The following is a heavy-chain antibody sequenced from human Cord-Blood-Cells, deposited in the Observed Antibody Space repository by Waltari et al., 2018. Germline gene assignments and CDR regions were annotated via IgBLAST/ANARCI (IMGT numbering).Heavy chain of an antibody. Sequence: QVQLVESGGGVVQPGRSLRLSCAASGFTFSSYGMHWVRQAPGKGLEWVAVISYDGRNKYYADSVKGRFTISRDNSKNTLYLQMNSLRAEDTAVYYCAKSRRTDYYYYGMDVWGQGTTVTVSS. V-gene: IGHV3-30*18. CDR2: ISYDGRNK. CDR3: AKSRRTDYYYYGMDV. CDR1: GFTFSSYG. J-gene: IGHJ6*02. D-gene: IGHD2-2*01.